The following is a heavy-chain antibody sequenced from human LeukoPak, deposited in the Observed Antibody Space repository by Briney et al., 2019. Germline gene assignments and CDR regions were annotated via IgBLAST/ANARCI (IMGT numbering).Heavy chain of an antibody. CDR3: AGRGGGGSKHYYYMDV. J-gene: IGHJ6*03. D-gene: IGHD4-23*01. CDR1: GGSFSGYY. V-gene: IGHV4-34*01. Sequence: SETLSLTCAVYGGSFSGYYWSWIRQPPGKGLEWIGEINHSGSTNYNPSLKSRVTISVDTSKNQFSLKLSSVTAADTAVYYCAGRGGGGSKHYYYMDVWGKGTTATISS. CDR2: INHSGST.